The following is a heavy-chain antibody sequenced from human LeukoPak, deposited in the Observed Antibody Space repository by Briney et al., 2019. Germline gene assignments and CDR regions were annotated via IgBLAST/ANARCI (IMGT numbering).Heavy chain of an antibody. CDR3: ARLRGSYFDN. V-gene: IGHV3-33*01. CDR1: GFTFSTYG. J-gene: IGHJ4*02. D-gene: IGHD1-26*01. Sequence: GGSLRLSCAASGFTFSTYGMHWVRQAPGKGLEWVAVIWYDGSQEYYADSVKGRFTISRDNSKNTLYLQMNSLRLEDTAVYYCARLRGSYFDNWGQGTLVTVSS. CDR2: IWYDGSQE.